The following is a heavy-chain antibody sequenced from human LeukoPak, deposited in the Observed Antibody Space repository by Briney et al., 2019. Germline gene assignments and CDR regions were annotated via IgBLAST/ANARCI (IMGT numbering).Heavy chain of an antibody. V-gene: IGHV1-69*05. J-gene: IGHJ5*02. Sequence: ASVKVSCKASGGTFSSYAISWVRQAPGQGLEWMGGIIPIFGTANYAQKFQGRVTTTTDESTSTAYMELSSLRSEDTAVYYCARASYSGSYLAPTRNWFDPWGQGTLVTVSS. CDR3: ARASYSGSYLAPTRNWFDP. CDR2: IIPIFGTA. CDR1: GGTFSSYA. D-gene: IGHD1-26*01.